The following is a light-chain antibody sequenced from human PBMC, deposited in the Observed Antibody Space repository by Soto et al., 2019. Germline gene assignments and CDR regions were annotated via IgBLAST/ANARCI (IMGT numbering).Light chain of an antibody. CDR2: AAS. J-gene: IGKJ2*02. CDR1: QSIHTY. CDR3: QQTYRAPRT. Sequence: DIQMTQSPSSLSASVGDRVTITCRSSQSIHTYLNWYQQKPGKAPKLLIYAASSLQTGVPSRFSGSGSGTDFTLTISSLLPEDLATYYCQQTYRAPRTFGQGTNLEIK. V-gene: IGKV1-39*01.